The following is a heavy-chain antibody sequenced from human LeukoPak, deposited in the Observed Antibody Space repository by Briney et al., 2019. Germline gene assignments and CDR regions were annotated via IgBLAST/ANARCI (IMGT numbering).Heavy chain of an antibody. J-gene: IGHJ4*02. D-gene: IGHD3-16*02. CDR1: GGSFSGYY. CDR2: INHSGST. CDR3: ARVGYGYVWGSYRSFDY. V-gene: IGHV4-34*01. Sequence: PSETLSLTCAVYGGSFSGYYWRWIRQPPGKGLEWIGEINHSGSTNYNPSLKSRVTISVDTSKNQFSLKLSSVTAADTAVYYCARVGYGYVWGSYRSFDYWGQGTLVTVSS.